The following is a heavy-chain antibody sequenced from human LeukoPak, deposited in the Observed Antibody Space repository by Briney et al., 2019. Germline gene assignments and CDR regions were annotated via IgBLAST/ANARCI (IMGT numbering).Heavy chain of an antibody. V-gene: IGHV3-48*03. Sequence: GGSLRLSCAASGFTFSGYDMNWVRQAPGKGLEWISYISSSGSTLYYTDSVKGRFTISRDNAKNSLYLQMNRLRAEDTAVYYCARVGLGSYYNIDQWGQGTPVSVSS. CDR1: GFTFSGYD. D-gene: IGHD3-10*01. CDR3: ARVGLGSYYNIDQ. CDR2: ISSSGSTL. J-gene: IGHJ4*02.